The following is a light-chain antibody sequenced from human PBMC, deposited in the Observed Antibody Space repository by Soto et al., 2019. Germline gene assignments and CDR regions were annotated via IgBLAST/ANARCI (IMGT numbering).Light chain of an antibody. Sequence: EVVLTQSPGTLSLSPGERVTLSCRASESINNNYFAWYQQKPGQAPRLLIFGSSDRAAGIPDRFSGSGSGTDFTLTISRLEPEDFAVYYCQQYGSSPPYTFGQGTKLEIK. CDR1: ESINNNY. V-gene: IGKV3-20*01. CDR2: GSS. J-gene: IGKJ2*01. CDR3: QQYGSSPPYT.